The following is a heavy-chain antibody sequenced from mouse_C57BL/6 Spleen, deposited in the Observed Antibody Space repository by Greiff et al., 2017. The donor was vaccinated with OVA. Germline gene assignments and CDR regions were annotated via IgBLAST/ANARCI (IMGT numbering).Heavy chain of an antibody. Sequence: EVQLQESGPGLVKPSQSLSLTCSVTGYSITSGYYWNWIRQFPGNKLEWMGYISYDGSNNYNPSLKNRISITRDTSKNQFFLKLNSVTTEDTATYYCARDSNYGNFDYWGQGTTLTVSS. CDR3: ARDSNYGNFDY. CDR1: GYSITSGYY. D-gene: IGHD2-5*01. V-gene: IGHV3-6*01. J-gene: IGHJ2*01. CDR2: ISYDGSN.